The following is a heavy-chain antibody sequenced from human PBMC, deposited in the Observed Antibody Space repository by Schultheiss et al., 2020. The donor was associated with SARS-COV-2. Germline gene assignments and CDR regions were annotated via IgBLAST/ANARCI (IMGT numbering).Heavy chain of an antibody. V-gene: IGHV3-23*01. CDR3: AKDKALYSSGWWDY. Sequence: GGSLRLSCAASGFTFSSYALSWVRQAPGKGLEWVSYISSSGSTIYYADSVKGRFTISRDNSKNTLYLQMNSLRAEDTALYYCAKDKALYSSGWWDYWGQGTLVTVSS. CDR2: ISSSGSTI. J-gene: IGHJ4*02. D-gene: IGHD6-19*01. CDR1: GFTFSSYA.